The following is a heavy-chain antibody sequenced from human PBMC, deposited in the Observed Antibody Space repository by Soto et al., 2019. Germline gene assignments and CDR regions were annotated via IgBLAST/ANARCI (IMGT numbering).Heavy chain of an antibody. CDR1: GYTFTGYY. D-gene: IGHD5-12*01. V-gene: IGHV1-2*02. J-gene: IGHJ4*02. CDR2: INPNSGGT. CDR3: ARFKRDGFYYFDY. Sequence: ASVKVSCKASGYTFTGYYIHWVRQAPGQGLEWMGWINPNSGGTNYAQKFQGRVTMTRDTSISTAYMELSRLRSDDTAVYYCARFKRDGFYYFDYWGQGTLVTVSS.